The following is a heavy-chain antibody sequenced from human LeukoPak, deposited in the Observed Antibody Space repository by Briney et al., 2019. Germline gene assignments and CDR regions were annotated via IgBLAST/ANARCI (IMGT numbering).Heavy chain of an antibody. D-gene: IGHD5-18*01. CDR1: GFTFSSYA. CDR3: AESVSGYSYGYYFDY. V-gene: IGHV3-23*01. Sequence: GGSLRLSCAASGFTFSSYAMSWVRQAPGKGLEWVSAISGSGGSTYYADSVKGRFTISRDNSKNTLYLQMNSLRAEDTAVYYCAESVSGYSYGYYFDYWGQGTLVTVSS. J-gene: IGHJ4*02. CDR2: ISGSGGST.